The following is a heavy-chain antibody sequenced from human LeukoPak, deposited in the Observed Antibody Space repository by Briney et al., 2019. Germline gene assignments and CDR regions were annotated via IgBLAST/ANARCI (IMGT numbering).Heavy chain of an antibody. CDR2: IRKKANSYTT. J-gene: IGHJ4*02. V-gene: IGHV3-72*01. Sequence: GGSLRLSCAASGFTFSDHYMDWVRQAPGKGLEWVGRIRKKANSYTTEYAASVKGRFTISRDDAKNSLYLQMNSLKAEDTAVYYCARVSGIYYNRDYWGQGTLVTVSS. CDR1: GFTFSDHY. D-gene: IGHD1-26*01. CDR3: ARVSGIYYNRDY.